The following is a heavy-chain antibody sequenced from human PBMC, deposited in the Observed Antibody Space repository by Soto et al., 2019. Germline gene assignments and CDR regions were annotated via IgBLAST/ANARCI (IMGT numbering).Heavy chain of an antibody. V-gene: IGHV3-30-3*01. CDR3: AKALPPGSYYKPLHY. CDR1: RFTFSRYA. CDR2: ISYDGSNK. J-gene: IGHJ4*02. D-gene: IGHD3-10*01. Sequence: GGSLRLSCAASRFTFSRYAIHWVRQAPGKGLEWVAVISYDGSNKYYADSVKGRFTISRDNAKNSVYLQMNSLRPEDTALYYCAKALPPGSYYKPLHYWGQGTQVTVSS.